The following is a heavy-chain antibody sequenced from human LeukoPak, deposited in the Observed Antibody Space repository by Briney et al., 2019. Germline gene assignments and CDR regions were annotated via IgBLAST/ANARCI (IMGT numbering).Heavy chain of an antibody. Sequence: GGSLRLSCAASGFTFSNAWMNWVRQAPGKGLEWVGRFKSRTDGGTADYAAPVKGRFTISRDDSKNTLYLQMNSLKTEDTAVYYCTTGASGSYYVFEYWGQGTLVTVSS. CDR1: GFTFSNAW. CDR2: FKSRTDGGTA. J-gene: IGHJ4*02. CDR3: TTGASGSYYVFEY. V-gene: IGHV3-15*01. D-gene: IGHD1-26*01.